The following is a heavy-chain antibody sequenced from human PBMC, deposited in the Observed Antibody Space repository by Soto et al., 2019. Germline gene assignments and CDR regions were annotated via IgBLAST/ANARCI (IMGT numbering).Heavy chain of an antibody. V-gene: IGHV3-23*01. CDR3: AKVIVLGASTLEY. Sequence: EQVLESGGGLVQPGGSLRLSCEASGFMFNHYAMAWVRQTPGKGLEWVSVISGSTGTTNYADSVKGRFTISRDNSKNSVYLQMNSLRVEDSALYSCAKVIVLGASTLEYWGPGTRVTVSS. D-gene: IGHD6-6*01. J-gene: IGHJ4*02. CDR1: GFMFNHYA. CDR2: ISGSTGTT.